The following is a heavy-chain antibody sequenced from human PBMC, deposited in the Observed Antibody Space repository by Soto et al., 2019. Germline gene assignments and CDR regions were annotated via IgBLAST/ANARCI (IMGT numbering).Heavy chain of an antibody. Sequence: NPSETLSLTCTVSGDSISAADYYWNWIRQPPGKGLEWIGYIYYSGNTYYIPSLKSRVTISVDTSKNQISLKLNSVTAADTAVYYCARGIYSTSSFFDSWGQGTLVTVS. V-gene: IGHV4-30-4*01. CDR1: GDSISAADYY. CDR2: IYYSGNT. J-gene: IGHJ4*02. CDR3: ARGIYSTSSFFDS. D-gene: IGHD6-6*01.